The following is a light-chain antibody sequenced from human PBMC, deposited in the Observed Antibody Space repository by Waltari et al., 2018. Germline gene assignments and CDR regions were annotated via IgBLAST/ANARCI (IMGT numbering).Light chain of an antibody. CDR3: GTWDSSLSGAV. J-gene: IGLJ7*01. CDR2: ENT. Sequence: QSVLTQPPSVSAAPGQRVTIYCSGGSSNLGNNYVSWYRQFPGPAPQLLVYENTGRPSGIPGRFSGSKSGTSATLDITGLQAGDEADYYCGTWDSSLSGAVFGGGTHLTVL. V-gene: IGLV1-51*02. CDR1: SSNLGNNY.